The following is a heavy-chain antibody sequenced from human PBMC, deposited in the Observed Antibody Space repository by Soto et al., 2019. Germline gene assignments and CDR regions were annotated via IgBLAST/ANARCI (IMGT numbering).Heavy chain of an antibody. Sequence: QVQLVQSGAEVKKPGASVKVSCKASGYTFTTYALHWVRQAPGQRLGWMGWINVDNSNTKYSQKFQGRVTMTRDTSASTASMELRGMRSEDTAVYCGARDVPAAGNPNRGGCYMDVWGKGTTVTVSS. CDR3: ARDVPAAGNPNRGGCYMDV. CDR2: INVDNSNT. CDR1: GYTFTTYA. D-gene: IGHD6-13*01. J-gene: IGHJ6*03. V-gene: IGHV1-3*01.